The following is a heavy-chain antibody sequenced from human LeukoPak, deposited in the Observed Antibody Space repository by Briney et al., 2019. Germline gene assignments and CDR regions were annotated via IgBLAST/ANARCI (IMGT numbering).Heavy chain of an antibody. CDR3: AALRFLEWLDDNYGPFDY. Sequence: ASVKVSCKASGYTFTRHYMNWVRQAPGQGLEWMGKINPSSGGTGYAQKFQGRVTMTRDTSTSTVYMELSSLRSEDTAVYYCAALRFLEWLDDNYGPFDYWGQGTLVTVSS. V-gene: IGHV1-46*01. CDR1: GYTFTRHY. CDR2: INPSSGGT. D-gene: IGHD3-3*01. J-gene: IGHJ4*02.